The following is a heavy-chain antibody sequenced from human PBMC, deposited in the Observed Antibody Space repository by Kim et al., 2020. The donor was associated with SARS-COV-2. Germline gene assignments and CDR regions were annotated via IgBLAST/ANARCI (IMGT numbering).Heavy chain of an antibody. J-gene: IGHJ5*02. CDR3: TRGVYCSGGSCYFGRFDP. Sequence: SETLSLTCAVYGGSFSGYYWSWIRQPPGKGLEWIGEINHSGSTNYNASPKSRVTISVDTSKNQFPLKLRSVTAADTAVYYCTRGVYCSGGSCYFGRFDPWGERTLVTVSS. CDR1: GGSFSGYY. V-gene: IGHV4-34*01. CDR2: INHSGST. D-gene: IGHD2-15*01.